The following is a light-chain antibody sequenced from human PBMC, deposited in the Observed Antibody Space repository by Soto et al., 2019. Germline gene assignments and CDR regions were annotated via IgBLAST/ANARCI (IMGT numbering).Light chain of an antibody. J-gene: IGKJ1*01. CDR2: GAS. V-gene: IGKV3-15*01. CDR1: QSVNSN. CDR3: QQYRT. Sequence: EIVLTQSPVTLSVSPGGRATLSYRASQSVNSNLAWYQQKPGQAPRLLIYGASTRANGVPARFSGGGSGTEFTLTISSLQSEDFALYYCQQYRTFGQGTKVEIK.